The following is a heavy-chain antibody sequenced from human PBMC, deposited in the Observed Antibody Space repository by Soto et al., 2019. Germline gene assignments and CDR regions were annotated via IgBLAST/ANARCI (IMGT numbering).Heavy chain of an antibody. Sequence: PSETLSLTCTVSGDSISSGDYYWSWIRQPPGKGLEWIGHIYYSGTTYYNPALKSRVTISVDTSKNKFSLKLSSVTAADTAVYHCARSRYCSSTSCFTLGDYFDSWGQGTLVTVSS. J-gene: IGHJ4*02. D-gene: IGHD2-2*01. CDR3: ARSRYCSSTSCFTLGDYFDS. CDR2: IYYSGTT. V-gene: IGHV4-30-4*01. CDR1: GDSISSGDYY.